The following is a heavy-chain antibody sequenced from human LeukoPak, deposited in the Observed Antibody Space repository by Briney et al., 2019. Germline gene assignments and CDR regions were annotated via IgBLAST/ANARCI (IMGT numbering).Heavy chain of an antibody. V-gene: IGHV1-2*02. Sequence: ASVKVSCKTSGYTFTGYYMHWVRQAPGQGLEWMGWINPNSGGTNYAQKFQGRVTMTRDTSISTAYMELSRLRSDDTAVYYCARDFRAAMVSDWFDPWGQGTLVTVSS. J-gene: IGHJ5*02. CDR3: ARDFRAAMVSDWFDP. CDR1: GYTFTGYY. D-gene: IGHD5-18*01. CDR2: INPNSGGT.